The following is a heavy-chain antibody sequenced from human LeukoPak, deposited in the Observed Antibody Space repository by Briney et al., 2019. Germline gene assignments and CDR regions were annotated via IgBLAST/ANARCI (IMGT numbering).Heavy chain of an antibody. D-gene: IGHD3-10*01. CDR1: GGTFSSYA. V-gene: IGHV1-69*13. CDR3: ARDWRPSYGSGIGYYGMDV. Sequence: ASVKVSCKASGGTFSSYAISWVRQAPGQGLEWMGGIIPIFGTANYAQKFQGGVTITADESTSTAYMELSSLRSEDTAVYYCARDWRPSYGSGIGYYGMDVWGQGTTVTVSS. J-gene: IGHJ6*02. CDR2: IIPIFGTA.